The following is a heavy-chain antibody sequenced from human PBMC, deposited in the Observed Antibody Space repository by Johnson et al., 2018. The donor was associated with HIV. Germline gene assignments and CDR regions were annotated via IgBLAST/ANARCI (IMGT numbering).Heavy chain of an antibody. V-gene: IGHV3-11*04. CDR2: IYSGGST. J-gene: IGHJ3*02. CDR3: ARDGRGLDAFDI. CDR1: GFTFSDYY. Sequence: QVQLVESGGGLVKPGGSLRLSCAASGFTFSDYYMSWIRQAPGKGLEWVSVIYSGGSTYYADSVKGRFTISRDNAKNSLYLQMNSLRAEDTAVYYCARDGRGLDAFDIWGQGTVVTVSS. D-gene: IGHD3/OR15-3a*01.